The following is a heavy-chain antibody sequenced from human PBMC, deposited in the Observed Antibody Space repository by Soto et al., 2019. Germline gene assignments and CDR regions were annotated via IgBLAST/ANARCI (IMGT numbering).Heavy chain of an antibody. J-gene: IGHJ4*01. CDR2: IKLDGSEK. V-gene: IGHV3-7*01. CDR3: ARVAYGNGWIFDY. Sequence: GGSLRLSCAASGFTFSNYWMSWVRQAPGKGLEWVANIKLDGSEKYYVDSVKGRCTPSSDNAKNSLQLQMSSLRAEDTAIYFCARVAYGNGWIFDYWGQGTLVTVSS. D-gene: IGHD6-19*01. CDR1: GFTFSNYW.